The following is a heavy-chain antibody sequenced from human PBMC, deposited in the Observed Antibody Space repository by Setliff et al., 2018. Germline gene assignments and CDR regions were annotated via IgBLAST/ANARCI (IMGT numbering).Heavy chain of an antibody. D-gene: IGHD1-7*01. V-gene: IGHV1-18*01. CDR3: ARYITGTTPADY. J-gene: IGHJ4*02. CDR1: GYTFTSYG. Sequence: ASVKVSCKASGYTFTSYGISWVRQAPGQGLAWMGWISAYNGNTNYAQKLQGRVTMTTXXXTSTXXXXXXXXXXXXTXVYYCARYITGTTPADYWGQGTLVTVSS. CDR2: ISAYNGNT.